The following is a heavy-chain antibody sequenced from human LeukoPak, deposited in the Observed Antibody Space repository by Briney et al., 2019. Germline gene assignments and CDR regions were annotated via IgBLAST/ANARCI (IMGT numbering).Heavy chain of an antibody. V-gene: IGHV1-24*01. CDR2: FDPEDGET. CDR3: ARQGTAMVTMGAFDI. Sequence: ASVKVSCKVSGYTLTELSMHWVRQAPGKGLEWMGGFDPEDGETIYAQKFQGRVTMTEDTSTDTAYMELSSLRSEDTAVYYCARQGTAMVTMGAFDIWGQGTMVTVSS. J-gene: IGHJ3*02. CDR1: GYTLTELS. D-gene: IGHD5-18*01.